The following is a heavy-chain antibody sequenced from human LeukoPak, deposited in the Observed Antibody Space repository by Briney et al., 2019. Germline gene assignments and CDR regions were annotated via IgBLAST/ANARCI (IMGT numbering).Heavy chain of an antibody. D-gene: IGHD7-27*01. V-gene: IGHV4-59*02. J-gene: IGHJ4*01. CDR1: GGSVSDYH. CDR2: IYYTGSS. Sequence: SETLSLTCTVSGGSVSDYHWSWIRQSPGEGLEWIGYIYYTGSSSYNPSLRSRVTISADTSKNQFSLKLSSVTAADTAVYYCASRKLGNDYWGQGTLVTVSS. CDR3: ASRKLGNDY.